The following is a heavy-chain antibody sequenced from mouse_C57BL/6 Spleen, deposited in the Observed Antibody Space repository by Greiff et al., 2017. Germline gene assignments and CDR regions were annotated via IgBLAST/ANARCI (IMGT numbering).Heavy chain of an antibody. Sequence: QVQLQQPGAELVKPGASVKLSCKASGYTFTSYWMHWVKQRPGQGLEWIGMIHPNSGSTNYNEKFKSKATLTVDKSSSTAYMQLSSLTSEDSAVYYCAREPLITTVVAHFDYWGQGTTLTVSS. CDR1: GYTFTSYW. CDR3: AREPLITTVVAHFDY. D-gene: IGHD1-1*01. CDR2: IHPNSGST. J-gene: IGHJ2*01. V-gene: IGHV1-64*01.